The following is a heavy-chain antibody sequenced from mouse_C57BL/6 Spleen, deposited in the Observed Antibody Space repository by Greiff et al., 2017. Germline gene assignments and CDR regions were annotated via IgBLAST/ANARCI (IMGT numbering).Heavy chain of an antibody. CDR2: IDPANGNT. J-gene: IGHJ2*01. D-gene: IGHD2-12*01. CDR1: GFNIQNTY. CDR3: GSDRYDRDYFDY. Sequence: VQLQQSVAELVRPGASVKLSCTASGFNIQNTYMHWVKQRPAQGLAWIGLIDPANGNTTYAPKFQGTAPITADTSSNPAYLQLSSLTSEDTAIYYCGSDRYDRDYFDYWGQGTTLTVSA. V-gene: IGHV14-3*01.